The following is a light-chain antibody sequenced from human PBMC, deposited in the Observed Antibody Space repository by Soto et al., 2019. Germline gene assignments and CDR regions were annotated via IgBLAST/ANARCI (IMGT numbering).Light chain of an antibody. Sequence: QSVLTQPPSASGTPGQRVTISCSGSSSNIGSNTVSWYQQLPGTAPKVLIYSNNQRPSGVPDRFSGSKSGTSASLAISGLKSEDEADYYCAAWDDSLNGLFGGGTKLTVL. CDR3: AAWDDSLNGL. CDR1: SSNIGSNT. V-gene: IGLV1-44*01. J-gene: IGLJ2*01. CDR2: SNN.